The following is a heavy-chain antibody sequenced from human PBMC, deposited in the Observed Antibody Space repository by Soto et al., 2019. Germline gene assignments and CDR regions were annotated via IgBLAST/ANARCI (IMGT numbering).Heavy chain of an antibody. Sequence: SETLTLPCAVSGYAISSGYYWGCSRQPPGKLQEWFGSNYHSGSTYYNQSLKSRVTISVDTSKNQFSLQLNSVTAADTAVYYCARGYFDFWSGYLKDWFDLWVQGTLVTVSA. V-gene: IGHV4-38-2*01. D-gene: IGHD3-3*01. CDR2: NYHSGST. J-gene: IGHJ5*02. CDR3: ARGYFDFWSGYLKDWFDL. CDR1: GYAISSGYY.